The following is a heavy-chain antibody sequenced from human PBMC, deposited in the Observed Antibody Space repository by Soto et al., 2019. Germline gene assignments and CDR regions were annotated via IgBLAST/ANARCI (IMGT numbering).Heavy chain of an antibody. CDR3: ARDRGGYCAGGSCSEAWFDP. D-gene: IGHD2-15*01. Sequence: ASVKVSCKASGYTFTSYDMHWVRQAPGQSLEWMGWINTGNGYTKYSQKFQARATISRDTSASTVYLQLSSLRSADAAVYYCARDRGGYCAGGSCSEAWFDPWGQGTLVTVSS. V-gene: IGHV1-3*04. CDR2: INTGNGYT. J-gene: IGHJ5*02. CDR1: GYTFTSYD.